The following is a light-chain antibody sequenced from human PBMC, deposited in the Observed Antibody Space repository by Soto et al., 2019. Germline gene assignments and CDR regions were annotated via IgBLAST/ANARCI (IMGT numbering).Light chain of an antibody. V-gene: IGKV3-11*01. CDR2: DAS. Sequence: EIVFTQSPSTVSLSPGERATLSCRAIQSVSSYLAWYQQKPGQAPRLLIYDASNRATVIPARFSGSGSETDSTLTISSLEPEHFAVYYCQQYHSWTRTFGQGTKVDI. CDR3: QQYHSWTRT. CDR1: QSVSSY. J-gene: IGKJ1*01.